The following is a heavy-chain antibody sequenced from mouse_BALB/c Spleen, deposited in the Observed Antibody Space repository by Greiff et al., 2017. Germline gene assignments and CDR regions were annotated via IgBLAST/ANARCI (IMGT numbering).Heavy chain of an antibody. CDR3: ARLKGYDYDGYYAMDY. Sequence: EVQLVESGGDLVKPGGSLKLSCAASGFTFSSYGMSWVRQTPDKRLEWVATISSGGSYTYYPDSVKGRFTISRDNAKNTLYLQMSSLKSEDTAMYYCARLKGYDYDGYYAMDYWGQGTSVTVSS. CDR2: ISSGGSYT. V-gene: IGHV5-6*01. J-gene: IGHJ4*01. D-gene: IGHD2-4*01. CDR1: GFTFSSYG.